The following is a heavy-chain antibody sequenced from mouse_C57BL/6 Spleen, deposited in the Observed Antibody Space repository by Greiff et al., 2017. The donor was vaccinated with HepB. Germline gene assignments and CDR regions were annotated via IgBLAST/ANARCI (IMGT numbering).Heavy chain of an antibody. CDR3: ARGGRGWYFDV. V-gene: IGHV1-80*01. Sequence: VQLQESGAELVKPGASVKISCKASGYAFSSYWMNWVKQRPGKGLEWIGQIYPGDGDTNYNGKFKGKATLTADKSSSTAYMQLSSLTSEDSAVYFCARGGRGWYFDVWGTGTTVTVSS. CDR2: IYPGDGDT. CDR1: GYAFSSYW. J-gene: IGHJ1*03. D-gene: IGHD3-3*01.